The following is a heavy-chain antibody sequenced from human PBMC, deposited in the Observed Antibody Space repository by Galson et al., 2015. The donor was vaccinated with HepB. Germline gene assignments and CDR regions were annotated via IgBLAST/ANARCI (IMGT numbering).Heavy chain of an antibody. D-gene: IGHD2-15*01. V-gene: IGHV3-23*01. Sequence: SLRLSCAASGFTFSSFAMNWVRQAPGKGLEWVSNITSSGGNTYYTDPVESRFTISRDNSKNTLSLQLNSLRVEDTAVYYCAKDGIMVANNPYHFHYWRQGILFCASS. CDR3: AKDGIMVANNPYHFHY. CDR1: GFTFSSFA. J-gene: IGHJ4*02. CDR2: ITSSGGNT.